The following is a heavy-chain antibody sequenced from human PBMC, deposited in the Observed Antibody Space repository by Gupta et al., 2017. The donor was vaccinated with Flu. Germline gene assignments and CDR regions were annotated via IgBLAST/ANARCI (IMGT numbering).Heavy chain of an antibody. V-gene: IGHV3-66*02. J-gene: IGHJ4*02. CDR2: TYSGGDT. D-gene: IGHD6-13*01. Sequence: DVQLVESGGGLVQPGGSLRLSCAVSGFSVTTNSMTWVRQAPGKGLECVTVTYSGGDTYYADSVKGRFTVSRDTSNNAVYLQMNNLRAEDTAVYYCARDIESSSWYEVDYWGQETLVTVSS. CDR1: GFSVTTNS. CDR3: ARDIESSSWYEVDY.